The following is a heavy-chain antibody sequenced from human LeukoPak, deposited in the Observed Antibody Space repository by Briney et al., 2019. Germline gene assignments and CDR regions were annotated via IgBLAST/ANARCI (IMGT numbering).Heavy chain of an antibody. Sequence: PSETLSLTCTVSGGSLSSYYWSWVRQPPGKGLEGIGYIYYSGSTNYNPSLTSRVTISVDTSKNQFSLKLSSVTAADTAVYYCARAGAYCGGDCFKPFDYWGQGTLVTVSS. CDR1: GGSLSSYY. D-gene: IGHD2-21*02. J-gene: IGHJ4*02. CDR2: IYYSGST. V-gene: IGHV4-59*01. CDR3: ARAGAYCGGDCFKPFDY.